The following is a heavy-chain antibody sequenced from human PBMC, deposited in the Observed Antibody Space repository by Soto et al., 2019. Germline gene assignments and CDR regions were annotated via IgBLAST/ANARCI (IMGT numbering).Heavy chain of an antibody. J-gene: IGHJ4*02. V-gene: IGHV1-69*13. CDR3: AKGPGYSYGVYYFDY. CDR1: GGTFSSYA. Sequence: SVKVSCKASGGTFSSYAISWVRQAPGQGLEWMGGIIPIFGTANYAQKFQGRVTITADESTSTAYMELSSLRSEDTAVYYCAKGPGYSYGVYYFDYWGQGTLVTVSS. CDR2: IIPIFGTA. D-gene: IGHD5-18*01.